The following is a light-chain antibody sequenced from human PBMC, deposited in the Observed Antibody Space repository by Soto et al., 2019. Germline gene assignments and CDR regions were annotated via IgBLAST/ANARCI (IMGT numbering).Light chain of an antibody. J-gene: IGLJ1*01. CDR2: ELS. CDR1: SSDVGGYNH. V-gene: IGLV2-14*01. CDR3: SSYTSSSTLLYV. Sequence: QSALTQPASVSGSPGQSITISCTGTSSDVGGYNHVSWYQQYPGKAPKVIIYELSNRPSGISNRFSGSKSGNTASLTISGLQAKDEADYYCSSYTSSSTLLYVFGTGTKLTVL.